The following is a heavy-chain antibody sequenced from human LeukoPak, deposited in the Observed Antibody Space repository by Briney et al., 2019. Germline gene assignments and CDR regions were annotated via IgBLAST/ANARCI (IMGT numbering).Heavy chain of an antibody. CDR1: GVTFSSYS. CDR3: AKSRTAMVPRTFDY. Sequence: GGSLRLSCAASGVTFSSYSMSWVRQAPGEGLEWVSIISSSGYTTYYGDSVKGRFTISRDNSKNTLYLQMNSLRAEDTAVYYCAKSRTAMVPRTFDYWGQGTLVAVSS. J-gene: IGHJ4*02. D-gene: IGHD5-18*01. V-gene: IGHV3-23*01. CDR2: ISSSGYTT.